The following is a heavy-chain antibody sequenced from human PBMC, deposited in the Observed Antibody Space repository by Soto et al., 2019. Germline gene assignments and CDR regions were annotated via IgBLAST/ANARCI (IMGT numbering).Heavy chain of an antibody. CDR2: VSGSGSNT. CDR1: GFTFSGYA. Sequence: GSLRLSCAVSGFTFSGYAMSWVRQGPVKGLEWVSSVSGSGSNTYYADSVKGRFTISRDNSKNTLYLQMNSLRAEDTAVYYCAKSSGSGSFLREYCFDYWGQGTLVTVS. J-gene: IGHJ4*02. V-gene: IGHV3-23*01. D-gene: IGHD3-10*01. CDR3: AKSSGSGSFLREYCFDY.